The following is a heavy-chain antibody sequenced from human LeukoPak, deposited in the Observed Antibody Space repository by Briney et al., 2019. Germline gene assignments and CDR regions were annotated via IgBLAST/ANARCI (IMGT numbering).Heavy chain of an antibody. CDR3: ARDRELTSYDSAAFDI. Sequence: SETLSLTCTVSGGSISSNNYYWGWIRQPPGKGLEWIGSIYYSGSTYYNPSLKSRVTISVDTSKNQFSLKLSSVTAADTAVYYCARDRELTSYDSAAFDIWGQGTMVTVSS. J-gene: IGHJ3*02. CDR1: GGSISSNNYY. V-gene: IGHV4-39*02. CDR2: IYYSGST. D-gene: IGHD3-22*01.